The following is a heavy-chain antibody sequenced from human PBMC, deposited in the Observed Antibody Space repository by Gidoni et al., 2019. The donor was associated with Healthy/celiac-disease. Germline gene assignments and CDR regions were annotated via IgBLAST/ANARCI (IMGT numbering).Heavy chain of an antibody. Sequence: QVQLVQSGAEVKKPGASVTVSCQASGYTFTGSYMHWVRQAPGQGLEWMGWINPNSGGTNYAQKFQGRVTMTRDTSISTAYMELSRLRSDDTAVYYCARDRKIAVAGPYYYYGMDVWGQGTTVTVSS. J-gene: IGHJ6*02. V-gene: IGHV1-2*02. CDR3: ARDRKIAVAGPYYYYGMDV. D-gene: IGHD6-19*01. CDR1: GYTFTGSY. CDR2: INPNSGGT.